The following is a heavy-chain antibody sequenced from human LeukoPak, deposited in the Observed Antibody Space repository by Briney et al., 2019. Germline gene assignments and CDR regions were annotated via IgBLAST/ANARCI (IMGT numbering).Heavy chain of an antibody. J-gene: IGHJ5*02. CDR1: GFTFDDYG. V-gene: IGHV3-20*01. CDR2: INWNGGST. D-gene: IGHD2-2*01. Sequence: GGSLRLSCAASGFTFDDYGMSWVRQAPGKGLEWVSGINWNGGSTGYADSVKGRFTISRDNAKNSLYLQMNSLRAEDTALYHCARIQLGYCSSTSCQGAGNWFDPWGQGTLVTVSS. CDR3: ARIQLGYCSSTSCQGAGNWFDP.